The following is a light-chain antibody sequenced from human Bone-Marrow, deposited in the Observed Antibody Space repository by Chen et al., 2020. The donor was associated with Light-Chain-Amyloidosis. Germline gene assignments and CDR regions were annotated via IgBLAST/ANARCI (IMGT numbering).Light chain of an antibody. CDR3: QSADSSGTYEVI. CDR2: RDT. CDR1: YLPKKY. V-gene: IGLV3-25*03. J-gene: IGLJ2*01. Sequence: SYELTQPHSVSVSPGQTARITCSGDYLPKKYAYLYQQKPGQAPVLVIHRDTERPSGISELFSGSSSGTTATLTISGVQAEDEADYHCQSADSSGTYEVIFGGGTKLTVL.